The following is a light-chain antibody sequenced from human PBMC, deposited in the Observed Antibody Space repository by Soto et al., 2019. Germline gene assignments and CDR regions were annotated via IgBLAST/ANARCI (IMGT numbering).Light chain of an antibody. CDR1: QGISSY. CDR2: AAS. J-gene: IGKJ4*01. Sequence: DIQLTQSPSFLSGSVGDRVTITCRASQGISSYLAWYQQKPGKAPKLLIYAASTLQSGVPSRFSGSGSGTEFTLTISSLQPEDFATYYCQQLNSYPPGLTFGGGTKVEIK. V-gene: IGKV1-9*01. CDR3: QQLNSYPPGLT.